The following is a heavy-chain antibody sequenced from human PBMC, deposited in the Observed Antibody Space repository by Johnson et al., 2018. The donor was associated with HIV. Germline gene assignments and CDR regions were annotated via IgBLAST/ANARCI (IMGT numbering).Heavy chain of an antibody. Sequence: VRLVESGGGLVQPGRSLRLSCAASGFTFDDYGMSWVRQAPGKGLEWVSGINWNGGSTGYADSVKGRFTISRDNAKNSLYLHMKSLRADDTAVYYCARACRDGYTCDVFDIWGQGTMVTVSS. CDR2: INWNGGST. CDR3: ARACRDGYTCDVFDI. D-gene: IGHD5-24*01. CDR1: GFTFDDYG. V-gene: IGHV3-20*04. J-gene: IGHJ3*02.